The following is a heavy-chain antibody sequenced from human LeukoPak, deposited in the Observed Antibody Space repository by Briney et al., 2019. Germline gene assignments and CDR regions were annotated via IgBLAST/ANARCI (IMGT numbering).Heavy chain of an antibody. Sequence: SENLSLTCTVSGGSISSGDYYWSWIRQPPGKGLEWIGYIYYSGSTYYNPSLKSRVTISVDTSKNQFSLKLSSVTAADTAVYYCAGKYYDFWSGYYDYWGQGTLVTVSS. V-gene: IGHV4-30-4*08. D-gene: IGHD3-3*01. CDR3: AGKYYDFWSGYYDY. J-gene: IGHJ4*02. CDR1: GGSISSGDYY. CDR2: IYYSGST.